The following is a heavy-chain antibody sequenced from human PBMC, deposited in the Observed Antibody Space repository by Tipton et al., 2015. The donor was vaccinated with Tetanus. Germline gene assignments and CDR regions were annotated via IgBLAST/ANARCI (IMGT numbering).Heavy chain of an antibody. V-gene: IGHV3-53*01. CDR1: GFNFSFYG. CDR3: VRDGGSSGWLAY. Sequence: SLRLSCAASGFNFSFYGIHWVRQAPGKGLEWVSVMYSGGDTYYVDSVKGRFSISRDNAKNTLYLQMNSLRVEDTAVYYCVRDGGSSGWLAYWGQGTLVTVSS. CDR2: MYSGGDT. J-gene: IGHJ4*02. D-gene: IGHD6-19*01.